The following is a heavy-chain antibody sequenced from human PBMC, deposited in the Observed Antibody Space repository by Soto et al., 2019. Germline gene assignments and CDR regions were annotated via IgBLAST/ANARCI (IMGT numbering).Heavy chain of an antibody. CDR1: GFKFSNYA. CDR2: ISATGGGT. CDR3: AKDRRAGGNSAFYFDF. V-gene: IGHV3-23*01. Sequence: LRLSCAASGFKFSNYAMSWVRQAPGKGLEWVSLISATGGGTYYADSVKGRFTIPRDNSHNTLYLQVHSLTAEDTAVYYCAKDRRAGGNSAFYFDFWGQGAQVTVYS. J-gene: IGHJ4*02. D-gene: IGHD3-16*01.